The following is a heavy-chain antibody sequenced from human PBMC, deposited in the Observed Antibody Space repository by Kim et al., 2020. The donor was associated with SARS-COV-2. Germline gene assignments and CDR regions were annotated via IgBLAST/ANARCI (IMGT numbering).Heavy chain of an antibody. CDR2: IGGRSSNK. V-gene: IGHV3-23*01. D-gene: IGHD5-18*01. CDR3: AKKDAANSWFDP. CDR1: GFTFSSYA. Sequence: GGSLRLSCAASGFTFSSYAMTWVRQAPGKGLEWVSTIGGRSSNKYYADSVKGRFTISRDNSKNTLFLQMNSLRAEDTAVYYCAKKDAANSWFDPWGQGTLVTVSS. J-gene: IGHJ5*02.